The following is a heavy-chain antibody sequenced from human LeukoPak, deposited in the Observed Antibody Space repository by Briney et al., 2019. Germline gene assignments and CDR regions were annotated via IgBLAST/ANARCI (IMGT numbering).Heavy chain of an antibody. J-gene: IGHJ5*02. D-gene: IGHD6-13*01. CDR2: FYYSRST. CDR3: ARVRGYSISWYEDWFDP. CDR1: GGSISSSSYY. V-gene: IGHV4-39*01. Sequence: PSETLSLPCTVSGGSISSSSYYWGWIRQPPGKGLEWIGIFYYSRSTYYNPSLKSRVTISVATSKNQSSLKLSSVTAADTAVDYCARVRGYSISWYEDWFDPWGQGTLVTVSS.